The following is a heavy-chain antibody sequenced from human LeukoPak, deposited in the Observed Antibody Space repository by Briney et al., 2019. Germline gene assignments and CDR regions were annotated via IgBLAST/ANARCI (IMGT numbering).Heavy chain of an antibody. CDR3: ARDRLHYDSLTGYPAD. Sequence: GWSLRLSCADSGFTVSSNYMRWVRQAPGKGLAWVSVIYSGGSTHYEDSVKGRFTISRDNSKNTLYLQMNSLRAEDTAVYYCARDRLHYDSLTGYPADWGQGTLVTVSS. J-gene: IGHJ4*02. CDR2: IYSGGST. V-gene: IGHV3-66*01. D-gene: IGHD3-9*01. CDR1: GFTVSSNY.